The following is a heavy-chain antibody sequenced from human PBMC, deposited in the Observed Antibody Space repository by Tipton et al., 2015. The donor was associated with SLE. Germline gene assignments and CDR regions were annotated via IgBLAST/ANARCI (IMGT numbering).Heavy chain of an antibody. CDR2: INHSGST. Sequence: TLSLTCTVSGGSISSSSYYWSWIRQPPGKGLEWIGEINHSGSTNYNPSLKSRVTISVDTSKNQFSLKLSSVTAADTAVYYCAKKESYGDYGYYYYFMDVWGKGTTVTVSS. CDR3: AKKESYGDYGYYYYFMDV. CDR1: GGSISSSSYY. V-gene: IGHV4-39*07. D-gene: IGHD4-17*01. J-gene: IGHJ6*03.